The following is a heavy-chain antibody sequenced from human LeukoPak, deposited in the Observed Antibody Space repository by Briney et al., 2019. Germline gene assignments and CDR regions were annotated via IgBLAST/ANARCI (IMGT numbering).Heavy chain of an antibody. D-gene: IGHD1-26*01. Sequence: PGGSLRLSCAASGFTFSSYAMHWVRQAPGKGLEGVAVISYDGSNKYYADSVKGRFTISRDSSKNTLYLQMNSLRAEDTAVYYCARVFARGTQRPFDIWGQGTMVTVSS. V-gene: IGHV3-30-3*01. CDR1: GFTFSSYA. J-gene: IGHJ3*02. CDR3: ARVFARGTQRPFDI. CDR2: ISYDGSNK.